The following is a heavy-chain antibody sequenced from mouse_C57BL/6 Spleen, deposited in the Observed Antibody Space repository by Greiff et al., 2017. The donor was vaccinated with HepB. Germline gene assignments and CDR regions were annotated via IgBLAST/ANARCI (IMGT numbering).Heavy chain of an antibody. J-gene: IGHJ3*01. D-gene: IGHD1-1*02. CDR3: ASGWLSFAY. CDR1: GYTFTDYN. CDR2: INPNNGGT. V-gene: IGHV1-22*01. Sequence: VQLKESGPELVKPGASVKMSCKASGYTFTDYNMHWVKQSHGKSLEWIGYINPNNGGTSYNQKFKGKATLTVNKSSSTAYMELRSLTSEDSAVYYCASGWLSFAYWGQGTLVTVSA.